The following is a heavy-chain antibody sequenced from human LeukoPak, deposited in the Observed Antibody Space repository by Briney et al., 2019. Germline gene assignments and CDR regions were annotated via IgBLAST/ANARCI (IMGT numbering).Heavy chain of an antibody. CDR1: GFTFSSYG. CDR2: IRYDGSNK. D-gene: IGHD6-13*01. J-gene: IGHJ5*02. Sequence: GGSLRLSCAASGFTFSSYGMHWVRQAPGMGLEWVAFIRYDGSNKYYADSVKGRFTISRDNSKNTLYLQMNSLRAEDTAVYYCAKLTSYSSRWYRWFDPWGQGTLVTVSS. V-gene: IGHV3-30*02. CDR3: AKLTSYSSRWYRWFDP.